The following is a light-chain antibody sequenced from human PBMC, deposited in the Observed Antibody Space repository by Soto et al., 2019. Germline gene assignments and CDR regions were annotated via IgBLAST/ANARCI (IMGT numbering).Light chain of an antibody. J-gene: IGKJ3*01. CDR1: QGIGDT. CDR3: LPYYSWPRT. Sequence: EVVMTQSPATLSMSPGEAVTLSSKASQGIGDTLPWHQHKPGQTPKLLIYDTPTRATGVPARFSGSRSEPGFTLAGNSLRSGDFAIYYCLPYYSWPRTLXGGPRVDIK. CDR2: DTP. V-gene: IGKV3-15*01.